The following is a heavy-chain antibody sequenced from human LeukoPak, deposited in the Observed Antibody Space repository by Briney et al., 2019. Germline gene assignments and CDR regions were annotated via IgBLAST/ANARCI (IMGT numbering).Heavy chain of an antibody. J-gene: IGHJ5*02. D-gene: IGHD1-26*01. V-gene: IGHV1-2*02. CDR3: ARDIEGATDWFDP. Sequence: GASVKVSCKASGYTFTGYYIHWVQQAPGQGLEWMGWIKPNSGGTNYAQKFQGRVTMTRDTSIITAYMELSRLRSDDTAVHYCARDIEGATDWFDPWGQGTLVTVSS. CDR1: GYTFTGYY. CDR2: IKPNSGGT.